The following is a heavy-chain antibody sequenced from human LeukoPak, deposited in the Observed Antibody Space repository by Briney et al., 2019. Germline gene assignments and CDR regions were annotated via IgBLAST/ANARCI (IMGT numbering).Heavy chain of an antibody. J-gene: IGHJ4*02. V-gene: IGHV4-34*01. Sequence: TSETLSLTCAVYGRSFSGYYWSWIRQPPGKGLEWIGEINHSGSTNYNPSLKSRVTISVDTSKNQFSLKLSSVTAADTAVYYCARGRNTNAYWGQGTLVTVSS. D-gene: IGHD3-3*01. CDR1: GRSFSGYY. CDR2: INHSGST. CDR3: ARGRNTNAY.